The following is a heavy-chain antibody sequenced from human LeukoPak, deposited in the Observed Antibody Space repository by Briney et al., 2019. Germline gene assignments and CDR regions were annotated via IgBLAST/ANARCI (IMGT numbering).Heavy chain of an antibody. Sequence: PGGSLRLSCAASGVTFSSYDMHWARQAPGKGLEWVAVISYDGTNKDYADSVKGRLTISRDNSKNTLYLQMNSLRPEDTAVYYCARNSVGGSFFDYWGQGILVTVSS. CDR2: ISYDGTNK. D-gene: IGHD3-16*01. CDR3: ARNSVGGSFFDY. V-gene: IGHV3-30-3*01. CDR1: GVTFSSYD. J-gene: IGHJ4*02.